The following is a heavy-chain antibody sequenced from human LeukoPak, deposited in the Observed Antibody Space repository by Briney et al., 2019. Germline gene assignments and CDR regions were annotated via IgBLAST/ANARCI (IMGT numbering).Heavy chain of an antibody. Sequence: PSETLSLTCTVSGGSISSYYWSWIRQPPGKGLEWIGYIYYSGSTNYNPSLKSRVTISVDTSKNQFSLKLSSVTAADTAVYYCARALAARRDYYDSSGYPGHFDYWGQGTLVTVSS. CDR1: GGSISSYY. V-gene: IGHV4-59*01. CDR2: IYYSGST. D-gene: IGHD3-22*01. CDR3: ARALAARRDYYDSSGYPGHFDY. J-gene: IGHJ4*02.